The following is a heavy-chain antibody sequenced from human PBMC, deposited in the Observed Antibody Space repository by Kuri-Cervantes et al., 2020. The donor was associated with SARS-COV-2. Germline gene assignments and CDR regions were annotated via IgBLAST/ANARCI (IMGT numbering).Heavy chain of an antibody. D-gene: IGHD4-17*01. CDR2: IYHSGST. CDR1: GFTFNSYS. V-gene: IGHV4-38-2*02. J-gene: IGHJ4*03. CDR3: ARDYGDY. Sequence: ESLKISCAASGFTFNSYSMNWIRQPPGKGLEWIGSIYHSGSTYYNPSLKSRVTISVDTSKNQFSLKLSSVTAADTAVYYCARDYGDYWGQGTMVTVSS.